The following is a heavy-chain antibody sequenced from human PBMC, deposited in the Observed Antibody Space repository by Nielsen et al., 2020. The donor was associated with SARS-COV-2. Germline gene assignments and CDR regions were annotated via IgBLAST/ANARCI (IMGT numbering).Heavy chain of an antibody. CDR3: ARPLVGLTPLDAFDA. V-gene: IGHV5-51*01. D-gene: IGHD1-26*01. J-gene: IGHJ3*01. CDR2: IFPGDSET. Sequence: KVSCKASGYSFTGYWIGWVRQVPGNGLEWMAVIFPGDSETRYNPSIQGRVTISADKSITTAHLQWSSLRASDTAMYYCARPLVGLTPLDAFDAWGQGTMVTVSS. CDR1: GYSFTGYW.